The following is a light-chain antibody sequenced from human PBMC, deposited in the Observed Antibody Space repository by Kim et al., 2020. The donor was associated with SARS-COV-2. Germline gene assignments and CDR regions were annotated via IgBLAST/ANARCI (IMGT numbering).Light chain of an antibody. Sequence: GQRVTISCSGSNSNSAVNAVHWYQQLPGTAPKLLIYRDNQRPSGVPDRFSASKSGTSASLALSGLLSEDEADYYCATWDDSLDAWVFGGGTQLTVL. CDR2: RDN. CDR1: NSNSAVNA. V-gene: IGLV1-44*01. CDR3: ATWDDSLDAWV. J-gene: IGLJ3*02.